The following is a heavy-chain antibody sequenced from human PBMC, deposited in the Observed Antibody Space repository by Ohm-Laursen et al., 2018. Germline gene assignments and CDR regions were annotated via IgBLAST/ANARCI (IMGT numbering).Heavy chain of an antibody. J-gene: IGHJ3*02. CDR1: GGSISSGGYY. V-gene: IGHV4-31*03. Sequence: TLSLTCTVSGGSISSGGYYWSWIRQHPGKGLEWIGYIYYSGSTYYNPSLKSRVTISVDTSKNQFSLKLSSVTAADTAVYYCARDGYYYDSSGYYSHAFDIWGQGTMVTVSS. CDR3: ARDGYYYDSSGYYSHAFDI. CDR2: IYYSGST. D-gene: IGHD3-22*01.